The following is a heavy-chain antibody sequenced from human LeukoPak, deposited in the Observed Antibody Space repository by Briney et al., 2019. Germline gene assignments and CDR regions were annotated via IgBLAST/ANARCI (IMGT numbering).Heavy chain of an antibody. D-gene: IGHD3-16*01. CDR3: AREARSAGDLGLGHYFDY. CDR1: GGTFSSYA. V-gene: IGHV1-69*06. J-gene: IGHJ4*02. Sequence: ASVKVSCKASGGTFSSYAISWVRQAPGQGLEWMGGIIPIFGTANYAQKFQGRVTITADKSTSTAYMELSSLRSEDTAVYYCAREARSAGDLGLGHYFDYWGQGTLVTVSS. CDR2: IIPIFGTA.